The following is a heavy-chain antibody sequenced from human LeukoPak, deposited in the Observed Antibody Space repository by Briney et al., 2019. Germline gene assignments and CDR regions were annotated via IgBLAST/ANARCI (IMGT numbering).Heavy chain of an antibody. V-gene: IGHV4-61*02. CDR3: ARPSTYYYDSSGHGAFDI. CDR1: GGSISNVNYY. CDR2: IYASGST. Sequence: KPSETLSLTCTVSGGSISNVNYYWSWIRQPAGKGLEWIGRIYASGSTNYNPSLKSRVTISVDTSKNQFSLKLSSVTAADTAVYYCARPSTYYYDSSGHGAFDIWGQGTMVAVPS. D-gene: IGHD3-22*01. J-gene: IGHJ3*02.